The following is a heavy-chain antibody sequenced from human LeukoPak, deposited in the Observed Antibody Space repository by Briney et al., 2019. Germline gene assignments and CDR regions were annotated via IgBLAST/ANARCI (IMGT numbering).Heavy chain of an antibody. V-gene: IGHV4-34*01. Sequence: SETLSLTCAVYGGSFSGYYWSWIRQPPGKGLEWIGEINHSGSTNYNPSLKSRVTISVDTSRNQFSLKLSSVTAADTAVYCCARAKKYSREILFDYWGQGTLVTVSS. J-gene: IGHJ4*02. D-gene: IGHD6-6*01. CDR3: ARAKKYSREILFDY. CDR2: INHSGST. CDR1: GGSFSGYY.